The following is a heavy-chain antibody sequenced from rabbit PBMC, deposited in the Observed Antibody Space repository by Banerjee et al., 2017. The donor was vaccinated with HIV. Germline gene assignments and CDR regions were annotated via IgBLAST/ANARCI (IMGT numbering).Heavy chain of an antibody. V-gene: IGHV1S40*01. J-gene: IGHJ4*01. CDR2: INTSSGNT. CDR3: ARDLAGVIGWNFSL. D-gene: IGHD4-1*01. CDR1: GFSLNIYE. Sequence: QSLEESGGDLVKPGASLTLTCTASGFSLNIYEMCWVRQAPGKGLEWIGCINTSSGNTVYASWAKGRFTISKTSSTTVTLQMTSLTAADTATYFCARDLAGVIGWNFSLWGPGTLVTVS.